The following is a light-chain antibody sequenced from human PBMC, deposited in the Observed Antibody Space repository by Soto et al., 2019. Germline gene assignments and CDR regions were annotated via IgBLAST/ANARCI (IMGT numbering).Light chain of an antibody. CDR2: GAS. V-gene: IGKV1-17*03. J-gene: IGKJ2*01. Sequence: DIQMTQSPSAMSASVGDRVTITCRASQGISNYLDWFQQKPGQGPKRLIYGASNLQSGVPPRVSGSGSETEFTLTISNLQPEDIATYYCLQHNAYPFTFGQGTKLEIK. CDR1: QGISNY. CDR3: LQHNAYPFT.